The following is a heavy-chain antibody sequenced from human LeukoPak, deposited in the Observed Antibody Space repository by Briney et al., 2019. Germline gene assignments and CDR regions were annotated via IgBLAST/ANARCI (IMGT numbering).Heavy chain of an antibody. V-gene: IGHV4-34*01. Sequence: SETLSLTCSVYGGSFSGYYWSWIRQPPGKGLEWIGEINHSGSTNYNPSLKSRVTISVDTSKNQFSLKLSSVTAADTAVYYCAVATDGNWFDPWGQGTLVTVSS. J-gene: IGHJ5*02. CDR1: GGSFSGYY. CDR2: INHSGST. D-gene: IGHD2-21*02. CDR3: AVATDGNWFDP.